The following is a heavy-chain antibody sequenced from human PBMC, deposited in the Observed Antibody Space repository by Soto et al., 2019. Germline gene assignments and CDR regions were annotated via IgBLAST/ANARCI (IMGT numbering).Heavy chain of an antibody. J-gene: IGHJ5*02. V-gene: IGHV1-2*02. CDR2: INPNSGGT. D-gene: IGHD3-22*01. Sequence: RASVKVSCKASGYTFTGYYMHWVRQAPGQGLEWMGWINPNSGGTNYAQKFQGRVTMTRDTSISTAYMELSRLRSDDTAVYYCARYYYDSSGSNWFDPWGQGTLVTVSS. CDR3: ARYYYDSSGSNWFDP. CDR1: GYTFTGYY.